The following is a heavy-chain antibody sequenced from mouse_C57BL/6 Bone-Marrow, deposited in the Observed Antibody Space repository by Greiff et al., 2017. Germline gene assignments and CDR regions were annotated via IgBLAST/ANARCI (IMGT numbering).Heavy chain of an antibody. CDR1: GYTFTSYW. Sequence: VQLQQPGAELVKPGASVKMSCKASGYTFTSYWITWVKQRPGQGLEWIGDIYPGSGSTNYNEKFKSKATLTVDTSSSTAYMQLSSLTSEDSAVYYCARRGAYYGGAMDYWGRGTSVTVSS. CDR2: IYPGSGST. D-gene: IGHD2-10*01. V-gene: IGHV1-55*01. CDR3: ARRGAYYGGAMDY. J-gene: IGHJ4*01.